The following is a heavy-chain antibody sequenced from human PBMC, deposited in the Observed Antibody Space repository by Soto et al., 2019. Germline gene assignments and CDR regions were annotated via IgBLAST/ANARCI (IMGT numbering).Heavy chain of an antibody. J-gene: IGHJ4*02. V-gene: IGHV3-23*01. CDR1: GFTFRADV. D-gene: IGHD6-13*01. CDR3: AKLTAA. CDR2: ITSSGGGT. Sequence: EVEVLESGGGLVQPGGSLRLSCAACGFTFRADVMSWVRQAPGKGLEWVSSITSSGGGTYYADSVKGRFTVSRDNSKNTVYLQMNSLRDEDTAVYYCAKLTAAWGQGTLVTGSS.